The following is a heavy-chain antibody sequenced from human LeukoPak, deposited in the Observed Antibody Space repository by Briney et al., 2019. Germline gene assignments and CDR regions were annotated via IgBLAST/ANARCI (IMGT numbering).Heavy chain of an antibody. J-gene: IGHJ5*02. CDR3: AKDLSESRAAAGTSWFDP. V-gene: IGHV3-23*01. D-gene: IGHD6-13*01. Sequence: GGSLRLSCAASGFTFSSYAMSWVRQAPGKGLEWVSAISGSGGSTYYADSVKGRFTISRDNSKNTLYLQMNSLRAEDTAVYYCAKDLSESRAAAGTSWFDPWGQGTLVTVSS. CDR1: GFTFSSYA. CDR2: ISGSGGST.